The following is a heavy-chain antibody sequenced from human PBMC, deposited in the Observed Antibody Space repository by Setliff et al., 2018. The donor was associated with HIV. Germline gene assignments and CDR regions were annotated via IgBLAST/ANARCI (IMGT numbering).Heavy chain of an antibody. J-gene: IGHJ6*03. D-gene: IGHD4-17*01. CDR1: RYIFSTYG. CDR2: ISASNGNT. Sequence: GASVKVSCKASRYIFSTYGISWVRQAPGQGLEWMGWISASNGNTHYAQKVQGRVTLTTDTSTNTAYMELRSLRSDDAAVYYCAKTTPQPHYYYYVVVWGKGTTVTVSS. CDR3: AKTTPQPHYYYYVVV. V-gene: IGHV1-18*01.